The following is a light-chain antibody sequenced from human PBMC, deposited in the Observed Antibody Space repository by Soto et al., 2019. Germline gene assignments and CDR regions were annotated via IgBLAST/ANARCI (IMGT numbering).Light chain of an antibody. CDR1: QGISVW. CDR2: ATS. J-gene: IGKJ1*01. V-gene: IGKV1-12*01. Sequence: DTQMTQSPSSVSAAVGDTVTITCRPSQGISVWLAWYQLRPGQAPKLLIYATSRVHGVPSRFAGRGSETEFTLTINNLQPEDSAIYYCQQGNSFPWTFGQGTKVEVK. CDR3: QQGNSFPWT.